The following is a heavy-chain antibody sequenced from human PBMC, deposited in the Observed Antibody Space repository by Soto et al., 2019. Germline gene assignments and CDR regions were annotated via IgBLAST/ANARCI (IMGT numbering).Heavy chain of an antibody. CDR2: ISFDGSNK. V-gene: IGHV3-30-3*01. J-gene: IGHJ6*02. CDR3: ARERDADFNHYYGMDV. Sequence: GGSLRLSCAASELTFGTYAMHWVRQAPGKGLEWVAVISFDGSNKYYADSVKGRFTISRDNSRNILYLQMNSLEAEDTAVYYCARERDADFNHYYGMDVWGQGTTVTAP. CDR1: ELTFGTYA.